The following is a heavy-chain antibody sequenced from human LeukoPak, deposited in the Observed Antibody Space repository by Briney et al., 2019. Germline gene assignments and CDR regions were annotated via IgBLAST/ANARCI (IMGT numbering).Heavy chain of an antibody. V-gene: IGHV3-74*01. Sequence: GGSLRLSCAASGNYWMHWVRQAPGKGLVWVSHINSDGSWTSYANSVKGRFTISKDNAKNTVYLQMNSLRAEDTAVYYCVSFYETYWGRGTLVTVSS. CDR1: GNYW. D-gene: IGHD2/OR15-2a*01. CDR2: INSDGSWT. CDR3: VSFYETY. J-gene: IGHJ4*02.